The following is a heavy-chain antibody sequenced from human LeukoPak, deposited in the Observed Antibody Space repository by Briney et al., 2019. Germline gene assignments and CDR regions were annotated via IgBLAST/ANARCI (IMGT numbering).Heavy chain of an antibody. Sequence: GGSLRLSCAAFGFTFSSYGMHWVRQAPGRGLEWVALISFDGRNKYYADSVKGRFTISRDNSKNTVYLQMYSLRPEDTAVYYCAKDHAAVADFWGQGTLVTVSS. CDR1: GFTFSSYG. D-gene: IGHD4-23*01. V-gene: IGHV3-30*18. CDR3: AKDHAAVADF. CDR2: ISFDGRNK. J-gene: IGHJ4*02.